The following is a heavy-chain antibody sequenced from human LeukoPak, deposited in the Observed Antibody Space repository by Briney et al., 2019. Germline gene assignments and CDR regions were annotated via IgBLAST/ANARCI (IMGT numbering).Heavy chain of an antibody. Sequence: PSETLSLTCAVYGGSFSGYYWSWIRQPPGKGLEWIGEINHSGSTNYNPSLKSRVIISVDTSKNQFSLKLSSVTAADTAVYYCARLRGRYYYDSSGYYKFDYWGQGTLVTVSS. CDR2: INHSGST. D-gene: IGHD3-22*01. CDR1: GGSFSGYY. CDR3: ARLRGRYYYDSSGYYKFDY. J-gene: IGHJ4*02. V-gene: IGHV4-34*01.